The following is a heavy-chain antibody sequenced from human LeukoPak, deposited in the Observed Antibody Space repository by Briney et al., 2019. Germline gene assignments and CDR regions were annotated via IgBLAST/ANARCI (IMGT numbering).Heavy chain of an antibody. V-gene: IGHV4-59*01. Sequence: SETLSLNCTVSGGSISSYYWSWIRQPPGKGLEWIGYIYYSGSTNYNPSLKSRVTISVDTSKNQFSLKLTSVTAADTAVYYCARHDYGDYTEAFDIWGQGTMVTVSS. CDR1: GGSISSYY. D-gene: IGHD4-17*01. CDR3: ARHDYGDYTEAFDI. J-gene: IGHJ3*02. CDR2: IYYSGST.